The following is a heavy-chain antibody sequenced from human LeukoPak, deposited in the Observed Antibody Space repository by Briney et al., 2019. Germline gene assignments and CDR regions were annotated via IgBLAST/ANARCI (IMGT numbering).Heavy chain of an antibody. CDR2: ISSSSSYI. D-gene: IGHD3-3*01. J-gene: IGHJ4*02. CDR1: GFTFSSYS. V-gene: IGHV3-21*01. CDR3: ARDISVEYYDFWSGYRLPLFDY. Sequence: PGGSLRLSCAASGFTFSSYSMNWVRQAPGKGLEWVSSISSSSSYIYYADSVKGRFTISRDNAKNSLYLQMNSLRAEDTAVYYCARDISVEYYDFWSGYRLPLFDYWGQGTLVTVSS.